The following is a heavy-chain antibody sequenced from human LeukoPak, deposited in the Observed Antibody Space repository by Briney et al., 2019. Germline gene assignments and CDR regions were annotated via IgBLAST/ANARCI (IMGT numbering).Heavy chain of an antibody. Sequence: ASVKVSCKASGYTFTTYGITWVRQAPGQGLEGMGWISAYSGNTNYAQKLQGRVTMTTDTSTSTAYMELRSLRSDDTAVYYCARKLVVGATDYWGQGTLVTVSS. CDR1: GYTFTTYG. J-gene: IGHJ4*02. V-gene: IGHV1-18*01. D-gene: IGHD1-26*01. CDR2: ISAYSGNT. CDR3: ARKLVVGATDY.